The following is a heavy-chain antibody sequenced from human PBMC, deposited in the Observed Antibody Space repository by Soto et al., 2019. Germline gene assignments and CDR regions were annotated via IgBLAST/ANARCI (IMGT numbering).Heavy chain of an antibody. CDR2: ISGSGGST. V-gene: IGHV3-23*01. Sequence: GGSLRLSCAASGFTFSSYAMSWVRQAPGKGLEWVSAISGSGGSTYYADSVKGRFTISRDNPKNTLYLQMNSLRAEDAAVYYCAKSLGLQWLTDYWGQGTLVTVSS. D-gene: IGHD6-19*01. J-gene: IGHJ4*02. CDR3: AKSLGLQWLTDY. CDR1: GFTFSSYA.